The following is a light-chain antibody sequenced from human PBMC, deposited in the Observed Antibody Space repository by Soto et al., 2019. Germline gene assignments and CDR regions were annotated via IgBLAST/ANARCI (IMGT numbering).Light chain of an antibody. CDR3: QQYNNWPPIT. Sequence: AILLTQSPSSLSASVGDRVTITCRASQGIDSSFAWYQQKPGKAPKLLIYAASSLQSGVPSRFSGSGSGTDFTLTISSLQPEDFAVYYCQQYNNWPPITFGQGTRLEIK. CDR1: QGIDSS. CDR2: AAS. V-gene: IGKV1D-13*01. J-gene: IGKJ5*01.